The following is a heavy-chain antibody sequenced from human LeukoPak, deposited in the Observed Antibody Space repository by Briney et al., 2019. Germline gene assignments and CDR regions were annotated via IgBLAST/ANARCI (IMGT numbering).Heavy chain of an antibody. CDR3: ASADDFWSGYYRNYYYYYMDV. J-gene: IGHJ6*03. Sequence: PETLSLTCAVYRGSFSGYYWSWIRQPPRKGLEWIGEINHSGSTDYNPSLKGRVTISVDTSKNQFSLKLSSVTAADTAVYYCASADDFWSGYYRNYYYYYMDVWGKGTTVTVSS. CDR2: INHSGST. V-gene: IGHV4-34*01. CDR1: RGSFSGYY. D-gene: IGHD3-3*01.